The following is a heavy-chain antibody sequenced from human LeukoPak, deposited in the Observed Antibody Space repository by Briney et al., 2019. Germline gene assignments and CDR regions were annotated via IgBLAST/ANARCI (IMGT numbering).Heavy chain of an antibody. J-gene: IGHJ4*02. Sequence: GGSLGLSCAASGFTFSSYSMNWVRQAPGKGLEWVSSISSSSSYIYYADSVKGRFTISRDNAKNSLYLQMNSLRAEDTAVYYCPRDQTAHSYGDYWGQGTLVTVSS. D-gene: IGHD4-17*01. CDR1: GFTFSSYS. CDR3: PRDQTAHSYGDY. V-gene: IGHV3-21*01. CDR2: ISSSSSYI.